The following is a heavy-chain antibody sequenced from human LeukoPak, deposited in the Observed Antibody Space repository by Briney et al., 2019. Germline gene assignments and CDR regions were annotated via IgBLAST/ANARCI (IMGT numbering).Heavy chain of an antibody. Sequence: ASVKVSCKASGYTFTGYYMHWVRQAPGQGLEWMGWINPNSGGTNYAQKFQGWVTMTRDTSISTAYMELSRLRSDDAAVYYCARGGLLRYFDWLSEGDYWGQGTLATVSS. CDR2: INPNSGGT. D-gene: IGHD3-9*01. CDR1: GYTFTGYY. CDR3: ARGGLLRYFDWLSEGDY. J-gene: IGHJ4*02. V-gene: IGHV1-2*04.